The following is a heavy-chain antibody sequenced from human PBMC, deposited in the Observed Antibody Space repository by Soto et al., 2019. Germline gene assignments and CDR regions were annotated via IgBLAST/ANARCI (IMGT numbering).Heavy chain of an antibody. V-gene: IGHV1-18*01. CDR1: GYTFTSYG. J-gene: IGHJ4*02. D-gene: IGHD5-18*01. CDR2: ISAYNGNT. CDR3: ARESRGYSYGAGVIDY. Sequence: VASVKVSCKASGYTFTSYGISWVRQAPGQGLEWMGWISAYNGNTNYAQKLQGRVTMTTDTSTSTAYMELRSLRSDDTAVYYCARESRGYSYGAGVIDYWGQGTLVTVSS.